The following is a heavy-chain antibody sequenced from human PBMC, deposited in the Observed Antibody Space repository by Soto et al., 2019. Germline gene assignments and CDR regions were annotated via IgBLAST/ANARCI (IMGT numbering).Heavy chain of an antibody. CDR2: IRSKAYGGTT. J-gene: IGHJ4*02. D-gene: IGHD2-21*02. V-gene: IGHV3-49*03. CDR3: TRFSVVTATTFDY. Sequence: GGSLRLSCTASGFTFGDYAMSWFRQAPGKGLEWVGFIRSKAYGGTTVYAASVKGRFTISRDDSKSIAYLQMNSLKTEDTAVYYCTRFSVVTATTFDYWGQGTLVTVSS. CDR1: GFTFGDYA.